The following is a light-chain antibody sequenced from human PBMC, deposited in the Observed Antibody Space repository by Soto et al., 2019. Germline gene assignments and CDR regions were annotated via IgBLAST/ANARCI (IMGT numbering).Light chain of an antibody. Sequence: EIGMTQSPATLSVTTGERAILSCSASDSIESDAAWYQQRPGQTPRLLIYGASTRATDIPARFSGSGSGTEFTLTISSLQYEDFAIYYCQQYNHWTSITFGQGTRLE. CDR1: DSIESD. CDR2: GAS. V-gene: IGKV3-15*01. J-gene: IGKJ5*01. CDR3: QQYNHWTSIT.